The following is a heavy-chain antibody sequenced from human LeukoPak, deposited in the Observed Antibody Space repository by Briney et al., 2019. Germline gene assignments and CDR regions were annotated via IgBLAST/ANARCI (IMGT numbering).Heavy chain of an antibody. D-gene: IGHD3-16*01. Sequence: APVKVSCKASGYIFTNYYIHWVRQAPGQGLNWMGWINPNSGDTNYAQKFQGRVTMTRDTSINTAYMELSLTSDHTAAYYCAKIPFGGVADWGQGTLVTVSS. J-gene: IGHJ4*02. CDR2: INPNSGDT. CDR3: AKIPFGGVAD. V-gene: IGHV1-2*02. CDR1: GYIFTNYY.